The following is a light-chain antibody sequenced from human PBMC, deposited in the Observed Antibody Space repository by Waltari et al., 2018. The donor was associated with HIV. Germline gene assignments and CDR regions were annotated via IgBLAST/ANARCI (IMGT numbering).Light chain of an antibody. J-gene: IGLJ2*01. Sequence: QSALTQPASVSGSPGQSLTISCTGTSSDVGNYHLVSWYQHHPGKDPKLMIYEVTTRPSGVSNRFSGSKSGNTASLTISGLQAEYEVDYYCCSYAGSNTVIFGGGTKVTVL. V-gene: IGLV2-23*02. CDR3: CSYAGSNTVI. CDR1: SSDVGNYHL. CDR2: EVT.